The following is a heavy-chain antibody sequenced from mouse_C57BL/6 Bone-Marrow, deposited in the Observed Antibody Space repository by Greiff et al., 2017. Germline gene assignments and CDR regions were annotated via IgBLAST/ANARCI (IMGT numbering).Heavy chain of an antibody. CDR1: GYAFSSYW. CDR2: IYPGDGDT. Sequence: VKLMESGAELVKPGASVKISCKASGYAFSSYWMNWVKQRPGKGLEWIGQIYPGDGDTNYNGKFKGKATLTADKSSSTAYMQLSSLTSEDSAVYFCARLGRDDGYYVDYWGQGTTLTVSS. J-gene: IGHJ2*01. CDR3: ARLGRDDGYYVDY. V-gene: IGHV1-80*01. D-gene: IGHD2-3*01.